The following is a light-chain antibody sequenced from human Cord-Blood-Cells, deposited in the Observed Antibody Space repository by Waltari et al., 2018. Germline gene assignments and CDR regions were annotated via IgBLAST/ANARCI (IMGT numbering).Light chain of an antibody. CDR1: RSDVGGYNY. J-gene: IGLJ3*02. CDR3: SSYTSSSTWV. Sequence: QSPLTQPASVSGSPGQSLTISCTGPRSDVGGYNYVSWYQQHPGKSPTLRIYDVSNRPSGVSNRFSGSKSGNTASLTISGLQAEDEADYYCSSYTSSSTWVFGGGTKLTVL. V-gene: IGLV2-14*01. CDR2: DVS.